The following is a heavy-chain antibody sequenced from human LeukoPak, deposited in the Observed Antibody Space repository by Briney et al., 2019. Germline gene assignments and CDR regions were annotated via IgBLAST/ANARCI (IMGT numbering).Heavy chain of an antibody. CDR3: ASDSGYERGFDY. J-gene: IGHJ4*02. CDR1: GFTFSSYS. V-gene: IGHV3-21*01. D-gene: IGHD5-12*01. CDR2: ISSSSSYI. Sequence: PGGFPGLSCAASGFTFSSYSMNWVRQAPGKGLEWVSSISSSSSYIYYADSVKGRFTISRDNAKNSLYLQMNSLRAEDTAVYYCASDSGYERGFDYWGQGTLVTVSA.